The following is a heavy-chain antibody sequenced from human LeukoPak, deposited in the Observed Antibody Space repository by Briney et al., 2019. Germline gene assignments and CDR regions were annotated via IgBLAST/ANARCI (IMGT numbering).Heavy chain of an antibody. CDR2: VYYSGST. J-gene: IGHJ5*02. CDR1: GGSISSTNYY. CDR3: AGLYYDSRGYYWFDP. D-gene: IGHD3-22*01. Sequence: MTSETLSLTCTVSGGSISSTNYYWGWIRQPPGRGLEWIGSVYYSGSTYSNPSLKSRITVSVDTSKNQFSLKLCSVTAADTAVYYCAGLYYDSRGYYWFDPWGQGTLVTVSS. V-gene: IGHV4-39*01.